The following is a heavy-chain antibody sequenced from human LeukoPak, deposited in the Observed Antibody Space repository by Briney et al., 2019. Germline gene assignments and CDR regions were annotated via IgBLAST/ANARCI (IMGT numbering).Heavy chain of an antibody. V-gene: IGHV1-2*02. D-gene: IGHD2-15*01. J-gene: IGHJ4*02. CDR3: ARDSGGNFGY. Sequence: GASVNVSCRASGYTLSGYYLHWVRQAPGQGLEWMGWINPNSGATTYAQKFQGRVTMTRDTSINTAYMELSRLRSDDTAVYYCARDSGGNFGYWGQGTLVTVSS. CDR2: INPNSGAT. CDR1: GYTLSGYY.